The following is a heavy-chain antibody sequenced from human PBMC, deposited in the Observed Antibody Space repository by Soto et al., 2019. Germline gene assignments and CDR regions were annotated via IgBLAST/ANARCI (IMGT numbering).Heavy chain of an antibody. CDR2: INHSRST. D-gene: IGHD3-10*02. Sequence: QVQLQQWGAGLLKPSETLSLTCAVYGGSFSGYYWSWIRQPPGKGLEWIGEINHSRSTNYNPSLKSRVTISVDTSKNQFSLKLSSVTAADTAVYYCARLFTRRKNFDYWGQGTLVTVSS. V-gene: IGHV4-34*01. J-gene: IGHJ4*02. CDR1: GGSFSGYY. CDR3: ARLFTRRKNFDY.